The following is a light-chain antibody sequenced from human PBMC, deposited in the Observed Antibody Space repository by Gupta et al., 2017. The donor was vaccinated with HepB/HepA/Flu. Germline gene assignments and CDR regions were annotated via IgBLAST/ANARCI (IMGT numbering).Light chain of an antibody. Sequence: DIVMTQFPLSLPVTPGEPATISCRSSQSLLDRNGNNFLDWYLQKPGQSPQLLIYLGSSRASGVPDRFRGSGSGTDFTLKISRVEAEDVVVYYWMQALQTPLTFGGGTKVEIK. V-gene: IGKV2-28*01. CDR2: LGS. J-gene: IGKJ4*01. CDR3: MQALQTPLT. CDR1: QSLLDRNGNNF.